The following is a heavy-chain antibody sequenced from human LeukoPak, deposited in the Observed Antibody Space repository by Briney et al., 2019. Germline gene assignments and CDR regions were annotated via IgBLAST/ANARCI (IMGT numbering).Heavy chain of an antibody. Sequence: PSETLSLTCTASGVSISSYYWSWIRQPPGKGLEWIGYIDYSGRTNYNPSLRSRVTISVGTSKNNFSLKLSSVTAADTAVYYCARHSSSWYAANWGQGTLVTVSS. D-gene: IGHD6-13*01. V-gene: IGHV4-59*08. CDR3: ARHSSSWYAAN. J-gene: IGHJ4*02. CDR1: GVSISSYY. CDR2: IDYSGRT.